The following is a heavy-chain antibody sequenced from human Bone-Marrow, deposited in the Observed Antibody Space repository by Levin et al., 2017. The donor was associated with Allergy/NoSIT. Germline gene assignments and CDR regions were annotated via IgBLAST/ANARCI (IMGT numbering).Heavy chain of an antibody. CDR3: ARGYDSFDY. D-gene: IGHD5-12*01. J-gene: IGHJ4*02. CDR2: INPNSGGT. CDR1: GYTFTDYY. Sequence: GESLKISCKASGYTFTDYYMHWVRQAPGQGLEWMGWINPNSGGTNYAQKFQGRVTMTRDTSISTAYMEVSRLGSDDTAVYYCARGYDSFDYWGQGTLVTVSS. V-gene: IGHV1-2*02.